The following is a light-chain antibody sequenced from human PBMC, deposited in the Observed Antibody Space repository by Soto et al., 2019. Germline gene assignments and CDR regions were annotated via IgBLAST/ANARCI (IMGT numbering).Light chain of an antibody. CDR2: GAS. Sequence: EIVLTQSPGTLSLSPGERATLSCRASQRVSSSYLTWYQQKPGQAPRLLIYGASSRATGIPDRFSGSGSGTDFTLTISRLEPEDFAVYYCQQYGSSLITFGQGTRLEIK. V-gene: IGKV3-20*01. CDR3: QQYGSSLIT. J-gene: IGKJ5*01. CDR1: QRVSSSY.